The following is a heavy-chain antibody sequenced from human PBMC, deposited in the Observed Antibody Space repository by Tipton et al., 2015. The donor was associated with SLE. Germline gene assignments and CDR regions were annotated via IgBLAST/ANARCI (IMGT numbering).Heavy chain of an antibody. V-gene: IGHV4-4*02. Sequence: TLSLTCAVSGGSISSSNWWSWVRQPPGKGLEWIGSVYYSASTNYNPSLKSRVTISIDTSKNQFSLKLSSVTAADTAVYYCARALQNYFDYWGQGTLVTVSS. CDR3: ARALQNYFDY. CDR2: VYYSAST. CDR1: GGSISSSNW. J-gene: IGHJ4*02.